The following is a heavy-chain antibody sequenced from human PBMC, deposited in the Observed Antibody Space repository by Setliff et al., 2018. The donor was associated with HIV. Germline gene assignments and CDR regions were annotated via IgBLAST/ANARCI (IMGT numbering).Heavy chain of an antibody. Sequence: SETLSLTCTVSGGSISSHYWSWIRQPPGKGLEWIGYMFYSGSTNYNPSLKGRVTISVDIYRKQLSLNLRSVTAADTAVYYCARDFRYDTSGSLTGYGLDVWGQGTTVTVSS. CDR3: ARDFRYDTSGSLTGYGLDV. J-gene: IGHJ6*02. CDR2: MFYSGST. V-gene: IGHV4-59*11. CDR1: GGSISSHY. D-gene: IGHD3-22*01.